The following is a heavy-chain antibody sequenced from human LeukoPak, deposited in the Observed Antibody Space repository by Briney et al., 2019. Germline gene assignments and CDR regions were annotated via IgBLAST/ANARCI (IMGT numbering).Heavy chain of an antibody. CDR1: VGTFSSYA. CDR2: IIPIFGTA. V-gene: IGHV1-69*01. Sequence: ASVKVSCKASVGTFSSYAISWVRHAPGQGLEWMVGIIPIFGTANYAQKFQGRVTITADESTSTAYMELSSLRSEDTAVYYCARAPPATQTEYFDYWGQGTLVTVSS. D-gene: IGHD1-14*01. CDR3: ARAPPATQTEYFDY. J-gene: IGHJ4*02.